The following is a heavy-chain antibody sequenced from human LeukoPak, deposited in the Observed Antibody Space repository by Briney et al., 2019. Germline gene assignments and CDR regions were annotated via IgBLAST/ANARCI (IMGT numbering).Heavy chain of an antibody. CDR3: ARYYYGSGSSPPVFDY. CDR2: IYYSGST. D-gene: IGHD3-10*01. V-gene: IGHV4-59*01. Sequence: SETLSLTCTVSGGSISSYYWSWIRQPPGKGLEWIGYIYYSGSTNYNPSLKSRVTISVDTSKNQFSLKLSSVTAADTAVYYCARYYYGSGSSPPVFDYWGQGTLVTVPS. J-gene: IGHJ4*02. CDR1: GGSISSYY.